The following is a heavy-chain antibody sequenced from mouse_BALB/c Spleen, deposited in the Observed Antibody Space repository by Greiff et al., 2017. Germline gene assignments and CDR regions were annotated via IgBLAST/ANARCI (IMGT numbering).Heavy chain of an antibody. CDR1: GFSLTSYG. CDR3: ARNWVITTDGYYAMDY. J-gene: IGHJ4*01. Sequence: QVQLKESGPGLVQPSQSLSITCTVSGFSLTSYGVHWVRQSPGKGLEWLGVIWSGGSTDYNAAFISRLSISKDNSKSQVFFKMNSLQADDTAIYYCARNWVITTDGYYAMDYWGQGTSVTVSS. D-gene: IGHD2-4*01. V-gene: IGHV2-4-1*01. CDR2: IWSGGST.